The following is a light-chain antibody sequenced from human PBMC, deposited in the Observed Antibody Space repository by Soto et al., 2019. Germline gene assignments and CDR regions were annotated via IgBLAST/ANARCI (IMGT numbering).Light chain of an antibody. CDR1: QGISNW. V-gene: IGKV1-12*01. Sequence: DIQMTQSPSSVSASVGDRVTITCRASQGISNWLAWYQQKAGKAPKLLIYATSTLQSGVPLRFRGSEYGIEFTHTISSYQPDDVAGYYCQQGNSFPYTFGQGTKLEIK. J-gene: IGKJ2*01. CDR3: QQGNSFPYT. CDR2: ATS.